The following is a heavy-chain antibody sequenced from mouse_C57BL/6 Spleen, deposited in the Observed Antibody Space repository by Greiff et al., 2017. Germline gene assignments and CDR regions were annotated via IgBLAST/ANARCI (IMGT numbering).Heavy chain of an antibody. CDR2: ISSGSSTI. V-gene: IGHV5-17*01. CDR1: GFTFSDYG. D-gene: IGHD2-1*01. J-gene: IGHJ3*01. CDR3: ARGMGNYDWFAY. Sequence: EVKLMESGGGLVKPGGSLKLSCAASGFTFSDYGMHWVRQAPEKGLEWVAYISSGSSTIYYADTVKGRFTISRDNAKNTLFLQMTSLRSEDTAMYYCARGMGNYDWFAYWGQGTLVTVSA.